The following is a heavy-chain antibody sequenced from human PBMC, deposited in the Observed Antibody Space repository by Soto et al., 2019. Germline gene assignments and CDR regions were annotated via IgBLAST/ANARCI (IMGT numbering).Heavy chain of an antibody. CDR3: ARVLNYDILTGYPGTVDY. J-gene: IGHJ4*02. CDR2: IYYSGST. Sequence: SETLSLTCTVSGGSISSGDYYWSWIRQPPGKGLEWIGYIYYSGSTYYNPSLKSRVTISVDTSKNQFSLKLSSVTAADTAVYYCARVLNYDILTGYPGTVDYWGQGTLVTVSS. V-gene: IGHV4-30-4*01. CDR1: GGSISSGDYY. D-gene: IGHD3-9*01.